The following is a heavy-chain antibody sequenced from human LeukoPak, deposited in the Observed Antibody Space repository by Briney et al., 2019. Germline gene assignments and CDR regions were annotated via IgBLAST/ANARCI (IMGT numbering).Heavy chain of an antibody. CDR1: GYTFTSYG. V-gene: IGHV1-18*01. CDR2: INTYNGNT. D-gene: IGHD6-6*01. CDR3: AREVVSLRAARVVYYYMDV. J-gene: IGHJ6*03. Sequence: GASVKVSCKASGYTFTSYGISWVRQAPGQGLEWMGWINTYNGNTSYAQKVQGRVTMTTDTPTSTAYMELRSLRSEDTAVYYCAREVVSLRAARVVYYYMDVWGKGTMVTVSS.